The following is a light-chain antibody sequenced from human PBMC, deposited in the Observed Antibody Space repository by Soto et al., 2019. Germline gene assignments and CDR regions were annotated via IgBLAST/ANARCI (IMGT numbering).Light chain of an antibody. CDR3: SSYAGSNTYV. Sequence: LTQPPSASGSPGQPVAISCTGTSSDFGGYNFVSWYQQHPGKGPKLMIYEVSKRPSGVPDRFSGSKSGNTASLTVSGLQAEDEADYYCSSYAGSNTYVFGTGTKV. V-gene: IGLV2-8*01. CDR1: SSDFGGYNF. CDR2: EVS. J-gene: IGLJ1*01.